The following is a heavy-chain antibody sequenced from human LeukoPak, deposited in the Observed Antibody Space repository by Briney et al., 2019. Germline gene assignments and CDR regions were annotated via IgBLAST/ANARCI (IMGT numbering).Heavy chain of an antibody. Sequence: PSETLSLTCTVSGGSISSYYWSWIRQPAGKGLEWIGRIYTSGSTNYNPSLKSRVTMSVDTSKNQFSLKLSSVTAADTAVYYCAKSPNSSGYYYFPYYFDYWGQGTLVTVSS. V-gene: IGHV4-4*07. CDR3: AKSPNSSGYYYFPYYFDY. J-gene: IGHJ4*02. D-gene: IGHD3-22*01. CDR2: IYTSGST. CDR1: GGSISSYY.